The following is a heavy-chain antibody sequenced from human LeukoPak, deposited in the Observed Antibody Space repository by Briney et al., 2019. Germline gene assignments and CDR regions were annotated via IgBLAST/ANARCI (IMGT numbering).Heavy chain of an antibody. CDR3: AGHHPRNTVDF. CDR2: ISDIGSI. Sequence: PSETLSLTCTVSGGSISSYYWSWIRQPPGKGLEWIAYISDIGSINYNPSLKSRVTISLDTSKNQSSLKLSSVTAADTAAYYCAGHHPRNTVDFWGQGTLVTVSS. D-gene: IGHD2/OR15-2a*01. CDR1: GGSISSYY. V-gene: IGHV4-59*08. J-gene: IGHJ4*02.